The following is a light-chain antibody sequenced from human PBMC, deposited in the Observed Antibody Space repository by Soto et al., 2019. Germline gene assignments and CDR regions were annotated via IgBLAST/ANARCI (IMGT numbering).Light chain of an antibody. CDR2: GAS. V-gene: IGKV3-15*01. J-gene: IGKJ1*01. CDR3: QQRSKWRT. Sequence: EIVMTQSPATLSVSPGERATLSCRASQSVSINLAWYQQKPGQAPRFLIYGASTRATGIPARFSGSGSGTEFTLTISSLQSEDFAVYYCQQRSKWRTFGQGTKVDIK. CDR1: QSVSIN.